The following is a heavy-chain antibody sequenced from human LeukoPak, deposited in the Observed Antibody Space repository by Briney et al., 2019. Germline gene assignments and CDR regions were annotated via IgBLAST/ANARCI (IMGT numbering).Heavy chain of an antibody. CDR2: ISSSSSTI. V-gene: IGHV3-48*01. J-gene: IGHJ4*02. Sequence: GGSLRLSCAASGFTFSSYSMNWVHQAPGKGLEWVSYISSSSSTIYYADSVKGRFTISRDNAKNSLYLQMNSLRAEDTAVYYCARSEWELPVYYFDYWGQGTLVTVSS. CDR3: ARSEWELPVYYFDY. D-gene: IGHD1-26*01. CDR1: GFTFSSYS.